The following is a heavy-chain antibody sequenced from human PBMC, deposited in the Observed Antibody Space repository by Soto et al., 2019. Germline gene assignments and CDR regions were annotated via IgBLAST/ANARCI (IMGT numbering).Heavy chain of an antibody. D-gene: IGHD2-2*01. V-gene: IGHV4-38-2*01. CDR3: ARRTRLDQQENAGFDP. Sequence: PSETLSLTCAVSGYSISSGYYWGWIRQPPGKGLEWIGNIHHSGSTYYNSSLKSRVTISVDTSKNQFSLKLSSVTAADTAVYYCARRTRLDQQENAGFDPGGQEVLVTVSS. CDR1: GYSISSGYY. CDR2: IHHSGST. J-gene: IGHJ5*02.